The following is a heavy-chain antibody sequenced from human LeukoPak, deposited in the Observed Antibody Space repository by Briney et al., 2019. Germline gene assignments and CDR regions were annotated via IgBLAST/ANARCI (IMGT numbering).Heavy chain of an antibody. CDR3: ARVRRWVGATAGFDH. V-gene: IGHV4-34*01. CDR2: INHSGST. CDR1: GVSFSGYY. Sequence: SETLSLTCAVYGVSFSGYYWSWIRQPPGKGLEWIGEINHSGSTNYNPSLKSRVTISVDTSKNQFSLKLSSVTAADTAVYYCARVRRWVGATAGFDHWGQGTLVTVSS. D-gene: IGHD1-26*01. J-gene: IGHJ4*02.